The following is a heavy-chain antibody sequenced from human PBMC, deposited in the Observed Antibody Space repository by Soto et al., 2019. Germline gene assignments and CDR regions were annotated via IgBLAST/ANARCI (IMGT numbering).Heavy chain of an antibody. CDR3: AKDWTATIGGGR. D-gene: IGHD5-12*01. Sequence: QVQLVESGGGVVQPGRSLRLSCAASGFTFSSCGMHWVRQAPGKGLEWVAVISYDGSNKYYADSVKGRFTISRDNSKNTLYLQMNSLRAEDTAVYYCAKDWTATIGGGRWGQGTLVTVSS. V-gene: IGHV3-30*18. J-gene: IGHJ4*02. CDR2: ISYDGSNK. CDR1: GFTFSSCG.